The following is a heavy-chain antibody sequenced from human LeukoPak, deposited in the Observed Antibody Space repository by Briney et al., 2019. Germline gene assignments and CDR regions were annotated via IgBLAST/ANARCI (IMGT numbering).Heavy chain of an antibody. D-gene: IGHD1-14*01. V-gene: IGHV4-34*01. CDR2: IKHDGST. J-gene: IGHJ4*02. CDR3: ARHLLRTSTSFDY. Sequence: PSETLSLTCAVYGGSVNGYYWSWIRQPPGKALEWIGEIKHDGSTKYNSSLKSGVTISIDTSKNQFSLKLSSVTAADTAVYYCARHLLRTSTSFDYWDQGNLVTVSS. CDR1: GGSVNGYY.